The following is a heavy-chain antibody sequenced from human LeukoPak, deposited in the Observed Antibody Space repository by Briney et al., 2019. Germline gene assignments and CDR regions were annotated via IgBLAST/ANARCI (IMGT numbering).Heavy chain of an antibody. D-gene: IGHD3-16*01. CDR3: AKDREGPWGSHAFDI. Sequence: PGGSLRLSCAASGFTFSSYSMNWVRQAPGKGLEWVAVISYDGSNKYYADSVKGRFTISRDNSKNTLYLQMNSLRAEDTAVYYCAKDREGPWGSHAFDIWGQGTMVTVSS. CDR1: GFTFSSYS. CDR2: ISYDGSNK. V-gene: IGHV3-30*18. J-gene: IGHJ3*02.